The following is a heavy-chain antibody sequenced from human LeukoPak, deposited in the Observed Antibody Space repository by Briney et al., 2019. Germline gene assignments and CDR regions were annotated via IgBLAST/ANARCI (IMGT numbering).Heavy chain of an antibody. J-gene: IGHJ4*02. CDR1: GGSISSSSYY. V-gene: IGHV4-39*01. D-gene: IGHD3-16*01. CDR3: ASLSGGLSDY. Sequence: SETLSLTCTVSGGSISSSSYYWGWIRQPPGKGLEWIGSIYYSGSTYYNPSLKSRVTISVDTSKNQFSLKLSSVTAADTAVYYCASLSGGLSDYWGQGTLVTVSS. CDR2: IYYSGST.